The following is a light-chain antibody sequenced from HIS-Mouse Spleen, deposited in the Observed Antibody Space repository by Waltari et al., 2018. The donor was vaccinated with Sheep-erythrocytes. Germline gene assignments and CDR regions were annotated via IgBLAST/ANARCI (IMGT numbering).Light chain of an antibody. Sequence: QSALTQPRSVSGSPGQSVTISCTGTTSDVGGYNYVSRYQQHPGKAPKLMIYDVSKRPSGVPDRFSGSKSGNTASLTISGLQAEDEADYYCCSYAGSYNHVFGTGTKVTVL. CDR3: CSYAGSYNHV. V-gene: IGLV2-11*01. CDR2: DVS. CDR1: TSDVGGYNY. J-gene: IGLJ1*01.